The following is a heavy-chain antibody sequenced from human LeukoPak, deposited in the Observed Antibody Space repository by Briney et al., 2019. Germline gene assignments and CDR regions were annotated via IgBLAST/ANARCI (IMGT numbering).Heavy chain of an antibody. CDR2: IRSKAYGGTT. CDR3: TRDREGYYYDSSGLGY. Sequence: GGSLRLSCTASGFTYGDYAMSWVRQAPGKGLAGVGFIRSKAYGGTTEYAAPVKGRFTISRDDSKSIAYLQMNSLKAEDTAVYYCTRDREGYYYDSSGLGYWGQGTLVTVSS. D-gene: IGHD3-22*01. CDR1: GFTYGDYA. J-gene: IGHJ4*02. V-gene: IGHV3-49*04.